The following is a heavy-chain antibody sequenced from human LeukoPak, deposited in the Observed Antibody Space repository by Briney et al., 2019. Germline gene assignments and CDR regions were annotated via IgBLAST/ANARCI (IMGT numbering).Heavy chain of an antibody. V-gene: IGHV4-34*01. CDR2: INHSGST. CDR1: GGSFSGYY. Sequence: SETLSLTCAVYGGSFSGYYWSWLRQPPGKGLEWIGEINHSGSTNYNPSLKSRVTISVDTSKNQFSLKLSSVTAADTAVYYCARVTAYYYGSGSYRPRWGFDPWGQGTLVTVSS. J-gene: IGHJ5*02. D-gene: IGHD3-10*01. CDR3: ARVTAYYYGSGSYRPRWGFDP.